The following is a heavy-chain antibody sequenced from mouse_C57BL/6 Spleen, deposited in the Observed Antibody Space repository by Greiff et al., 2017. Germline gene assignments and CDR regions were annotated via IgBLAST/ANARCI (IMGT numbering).Heavy chain of an antibody. J-gene: IGHJ4*01. V-gene: IGHV1-72*01. D-gene: IGHD2-2*01. CDR2: IDPNSGGT. Sequence: QVQLQQPGAELVKPGASVKLSCKASGYTFTSYWMHWVKQRPGRGLEWIGRIDPNSGGTKYNEKFKSKATLTVDKPSSTAYMQLSSLTSEDSAVYDCARRDGYDGSAMDYWGKGTSVTGSS. CDR1: GYTFTSYW. CDR3: ARRDGYDGSAMDY.